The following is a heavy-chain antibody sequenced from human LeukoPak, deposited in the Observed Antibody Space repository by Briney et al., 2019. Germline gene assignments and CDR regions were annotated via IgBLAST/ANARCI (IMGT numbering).Heavy chain of an antibody. CDR3: TRDLGSGWYVNAFDI. D-gene: IGHD6-19*01. CDR1: GFTFGDYA. Sequence: GGSLRLSCTASGFTFGDYAMSWVRQAPGKGLEWVGFIRSKAYGGTTEYAASVKGRFTISRDDSKSIAYLQMNSLKTEDTAVYYCTRDLGSGWYVNAFDIWGQGTMVTVSS. CDR2: IRSKAYGGTT. V-gene: IGHV3-49*04. J-gene: IGHJ3*02.